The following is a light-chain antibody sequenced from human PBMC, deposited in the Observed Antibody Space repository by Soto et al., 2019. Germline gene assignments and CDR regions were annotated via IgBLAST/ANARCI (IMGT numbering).Light chain of an antibody. V-gene: IGLV2-14*01. CDR3: SSYTSSSTFYV. Sequence: QSALTQPASVSGSPGQSITISCTGTSSDVGGYNYVSWYQQHPGKAPKLMIYDVSNRPSGVSNRFSGSKSGNTVSLTISGLQAEDEADYYCSSYTSSSTFYVFGTGTKVTVL. CDR2: DVS. J-gene: IGLJ1*01. CDR1: SSDVGGYNY.